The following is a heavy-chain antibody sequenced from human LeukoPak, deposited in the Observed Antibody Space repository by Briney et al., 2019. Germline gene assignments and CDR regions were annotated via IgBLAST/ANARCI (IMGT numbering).Heavy chain of an antibody. V-gene: IGHV3-74*03. D-gene: IGHD6-13*01. J-gene: IGHJ4*02. CDR2: INGDGSDT. CDR1: GFTFSNYW. Sequence: PGGSLRLSCAASGFTFSNYWMTWVRQAPGKGLVWVALINGDGSDTTYADSVMGRFTISRDNAKNSLYLQMNSLRAEDTAVYYCARDKAHLAAAGFIDYWGQGTLVTVSS. CDR3: ARDKAHLAAAGFIDY.